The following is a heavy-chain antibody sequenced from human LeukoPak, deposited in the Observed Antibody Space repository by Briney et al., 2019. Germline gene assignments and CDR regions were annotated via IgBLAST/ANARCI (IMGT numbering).Heavy chain of an antibody. CDR3: ARYYSGSYGFDY. J-gene: IGHJ4*02. CDR1: GGSISSYY. Sequence: PSETLSLTCTVSGGSISSYYWSWIRQPPGEGLEWIGYLYYSGSTYYNPSLKSRVTMSVDTSKNQFSLKLSSVTAADTAVYYCARYYSGSYGFDYWGQGTLVTVSS. D-gene: IGHD1-26*01. CDR2: LYYSGST. V-gene: IGHV4-59*04.